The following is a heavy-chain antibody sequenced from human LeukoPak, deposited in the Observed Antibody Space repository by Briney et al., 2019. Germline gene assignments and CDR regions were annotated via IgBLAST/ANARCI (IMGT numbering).Heavy chain of an antibody. CDR1: GFTVSSNY. CDR3: AVSGTFPY. V-gene: IGHV3-53*05. CDR2: IYSGGST. Sequence: WGSLRLSCAASGFTVSSNYMSWVRQAPRKGVEWVSVIYSGGSTYYADSVKGRFTISRDNSKNTLYLQMSSLRAEDTAVYYCAVSGTFPYWGRGTLVTVSS. D-gene: IGHD1-26*01. J-gene: IGHJ4*02.